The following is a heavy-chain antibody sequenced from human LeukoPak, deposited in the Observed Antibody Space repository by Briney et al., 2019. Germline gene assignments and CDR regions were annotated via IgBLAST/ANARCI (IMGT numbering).Heavy chain of an antibody. J-gene: IGHJ4*02. Sequence: PGGSLRLSCAASGFTLSSMNWVRQAPGKGLEWLSYISSSGSTIYYADSVKGRFTISRDNAKNSLYLQMNSLRAEDTAVYYCARAVSYYDTSGPGGVFYFDYWGQGTLVTVSS. CDR2: ISSSGSTI. D-gene: IGHD3-22*01. CDR3: ARAVSYYDTSGPGGVFYFDY. CDR1: GFTLSS. V-gene: IGHV3-48*04.